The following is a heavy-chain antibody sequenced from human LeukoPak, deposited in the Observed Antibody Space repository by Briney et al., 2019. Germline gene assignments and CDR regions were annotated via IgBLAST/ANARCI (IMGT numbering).Heavy chain of an antibody. CDR3: ATGSRSSTSDAFDI. D-gene: IGHD6-6*01. CDR1: GDSITRYY. Sequence: TETLSLTCTVSGDSITRYYWTWFRQSPWKGLEWIGFIYHSGTTGSNPSLKSRVAMSVDTSTNQVSLEVSSVAAADTAVYYCATGSRSSTSDAFDIWGQGTIVTVSS. CDR2: IYHSGTT. V-gene: IGHV4-59*01. J-gene: IGHJ3*02.